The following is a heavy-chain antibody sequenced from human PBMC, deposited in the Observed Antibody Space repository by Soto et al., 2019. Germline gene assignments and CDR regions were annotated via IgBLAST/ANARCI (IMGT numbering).Heavy chain of an antibody. V-gene: IGHV3-64*04. Sequence: GGSLRLSCSVSGFTFSNYAMHWVRQAPGKGLEYVSGITSDGDSTRHADSVKDRFTISRDNSKNTLYLQMNSLRAEDTAVYYCAKGSSYDFWSGLHFDYWGQGTLVTVSS. D-gene: IGHD3-3*01. CDR2: ITSDGDST. CDR1: GFTFSNYA. CDR3: AKGSSYDFWSGLHFDY. J-gene: IGHJ4*02.